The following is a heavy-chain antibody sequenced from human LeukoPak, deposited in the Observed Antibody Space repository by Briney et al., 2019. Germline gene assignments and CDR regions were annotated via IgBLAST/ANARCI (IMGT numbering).Heavy chain of an antibody. J-gene: IGHJ3*02. CDR3: AKQYCTNGVCHPADAFDI. V-gene: IGHV3-21*04. CDR1: GFTFSSYS. CDR2: ISSSSSYI. Sequence: PGGSLRLSCAASGFTFSSYSMNWVRQAPGKGLEWVSSISSSSSYIYYAASVKGRFTISRDNAKNSLYLQMNSLRAEDTAVYYCAKQYCTNGVCHPADAFDIWGQGTMVTVSS. D-gene: IGHD2-8*01.